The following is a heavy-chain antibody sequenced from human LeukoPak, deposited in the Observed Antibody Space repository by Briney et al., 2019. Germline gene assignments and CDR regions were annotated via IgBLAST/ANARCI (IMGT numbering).Heavy chain of an antibody. D-gene: IGHD6-19*01. Sequence: PSECLSLTCTVSGGSISSYYWNWIRQPPGKGLEWIGYICYSGSTNYNPSLKSRVTISVDTSKNQFSLKMSSVTAADTAVYFCARQLRGEAVAGHLQPFDYWGQATLVTVSS. V-gene: IGHV4-59*08. CDR3: ARQLRGEAVAGHLQPFDY. J-gene: IGHJ4*01. CDR2: ICYSGST. CDR1: GGSISSYY.